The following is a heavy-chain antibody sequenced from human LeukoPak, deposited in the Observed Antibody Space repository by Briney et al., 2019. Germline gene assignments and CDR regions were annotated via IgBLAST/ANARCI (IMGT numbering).Heavy chain of an antibody. V-gene: IGHV4-39*01. CDR1: GGSLSSASYF. CDR2: LYYGGST. J-gene: IGHJ3*01. Sequence: PSETLSLTCTVSGGSLSSASYFWGWIRQPPGKGLEWIGTLYYGGSTYYNASLKSRVTMSGDTSRNQFSLRLYSVNAADTAVYYCAKAGVQYSDSSGLYAFDFWGRGTTVTVSS. D-gene: IGHD3-22*01. CDR3: AKAGVQYSDSSGLYAFDF.